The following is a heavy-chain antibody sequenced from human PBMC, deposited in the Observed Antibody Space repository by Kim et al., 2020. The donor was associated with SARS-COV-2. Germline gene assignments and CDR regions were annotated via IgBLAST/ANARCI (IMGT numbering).Heavy chain of an antibody. CDR2: ISNDGSNK. CDR3: AKSQLASLSLFDS. J-gene: IGHJ4*02. Sequence: GGSLRLSCAASGFTFSRFGMHWVRQAPGKGLEWVAVISNDGSNKFYADSVKGRFTISRDNSKSTLYLQMNSLRVEDTDVYFCAKSQLASLSLFDSWGQ. CDR1: GFTFSRFG. D-gene: IGHD2-21*01. V-gene: IGHV3-30*18.